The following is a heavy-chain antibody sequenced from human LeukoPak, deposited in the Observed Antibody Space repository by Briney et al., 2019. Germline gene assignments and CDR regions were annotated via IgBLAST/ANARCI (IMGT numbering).Heavy chain of an antibody. V-gene: IGHV4-39*01. D-gene: IGHD4-17*01. J-gene: IGHJ4*02. CDR1: GGSISSSSYY. Sequence: PSETLSLTCTVSGGSISSSSYYWGWIRQPPGKGLEWIGSIYYSGSTYYNPSLKSRVTISVDTSKNQFSLKLSSVTAADTAVYYCASSDGEQTSFFDYWGQGTLVTVSS. CDR3: ASSDGEQTSFFDY. CDR2: IYYSGST.